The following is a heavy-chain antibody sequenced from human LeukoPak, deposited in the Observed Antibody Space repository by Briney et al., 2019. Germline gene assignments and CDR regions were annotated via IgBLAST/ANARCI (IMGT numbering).Heavy chain of an antibody. D-gene: IGHD6-19*01. CDR2: INSDGSST. CDR1: GFTFTSYW. CDR3: ANTIAVAEGGAFDI. J-gene: IGHJ3*02. V-gene: IGHV3-74*01. Sequence: SGGSLRLSCEVSGFTFTSYWMHWVRQAPGKGLVWVSRINSDGSSTNYADSVKGRFTISRDNSKNTLYLQMNSLRAEDTAVYYCANTIAVAEGGAFDIWGQGTMVTVSS.